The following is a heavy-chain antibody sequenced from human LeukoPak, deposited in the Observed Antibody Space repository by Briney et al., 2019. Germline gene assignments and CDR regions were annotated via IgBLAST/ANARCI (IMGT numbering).Heavy chain of an antibody. CDR1: GFTFSSYA. Sequence: GGSLRLSCAASGFTFSSYAMSWVRQAPGKGLEWVSGISGSGGSTYYADSVKGRFTISRDNSKNTLFLQMNSLRAEDTAVYYCAKETYSSGWYPYFDYWGQGTLVTVSS. J-gene: IGHJ4*02. CDR2: ISGSGGST. D-gene: IGHD6-19*01. CDR3: AKETYSSGWYPYFDY. V-gene: IGHV3-23*01.